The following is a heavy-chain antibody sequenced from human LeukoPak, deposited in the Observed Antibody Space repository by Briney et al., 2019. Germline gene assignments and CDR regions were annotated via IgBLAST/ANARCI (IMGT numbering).Heavy chain of an antibody. CDR3: ASVGSPGIATWVY. D-gene: IGHD6-13*01. CDR2: INANSGGT. Sequence: ATVKASCKASGYTFTGYYLHWVRLAPGQGLEWVGWINANSGGTDYPQKFQGRVTMTRDTSINTAYMELSRLRSDDTAVYYCASVGSPGIATWVYWGQGTLVTVSS. J-gene: IGHJ4*02. V-gene: IGHV1-2*02. CDR1: GYTFTGYY.